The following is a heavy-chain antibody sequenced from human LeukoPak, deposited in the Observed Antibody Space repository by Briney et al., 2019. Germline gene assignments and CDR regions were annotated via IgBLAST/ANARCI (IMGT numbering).Heavy chain of an antibody. Sequence: GAAVKVSSKASGDTFTSYYMHWVRQAPGQGLEWMGIINPSGGSTSYAQKFQGRVTMTRDTSTSTVYMELSSLRSEDTAVYYCARDPKVAAAGTRYFDLWGRATLVTVSS. J-gene: IGHJ2*01. CDR1: GDTFTSYY. V-gene: IGHV1-46*01. CDR3: ARDPKVAAAGTRYFDL. D-gene: IGHD6-13*01. CDR2: INPSGGST.